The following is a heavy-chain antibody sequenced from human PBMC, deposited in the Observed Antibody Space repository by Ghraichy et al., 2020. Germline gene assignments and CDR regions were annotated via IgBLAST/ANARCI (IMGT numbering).Heavy chain of an antibody. CDR2: IFNSGIT. CDR1: GGSVSSGGHY. J-gene: IGHJ4*02. CDR3: ARDGGYFDY. Sequence: SLNISCSVSGGSVSSGGHYWTWIRQNPGKGLEWIGFIFNSGITYYNPSLKSRASISADTSKNQFSLKLDSVTAADTAVYYCARDGGYFDYWGQGTPVTVSS. V-gene: IGHV4-31*03. D-gene: IGHD3-22*01.